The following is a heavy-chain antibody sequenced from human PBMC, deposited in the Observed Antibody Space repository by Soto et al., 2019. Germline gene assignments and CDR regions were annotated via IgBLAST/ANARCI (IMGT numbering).Heavy chain of an antibody. CDR1: GDSISSCYY. CDR3: ARRMDNSSRCLHSDY. Sequence: PSGTLSLTCTVSGDSISSCYYWGWLRQPRGKGLEWIGRIFYSGKTYHKQSLKSRFTISIDTSKNQFSLKLNSLTAEDTAEYYLARRMDNSSRCLHSDYWGRGTLVTVSS. D-gene: IGHD6-13*01. CDR2: IFYSGKT. J-gene: IGHJ4*02. V-gene: IGHV4-39*01.